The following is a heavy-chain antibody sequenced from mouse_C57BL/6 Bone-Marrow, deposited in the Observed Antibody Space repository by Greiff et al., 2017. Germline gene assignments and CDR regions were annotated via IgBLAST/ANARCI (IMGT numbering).Heavy chain of an antibody. Sequence: EVQGVESGGGLVQPKGSLKLSCAASGFTFNTYAMHWVRQAPGKGLEWVARIRSKSSNYATYYADSVKDRFTISRDDSQSMLYLQMNNLKTEDTAMYYCVRGWSTTVVNAMDYWGQGTSGTVSS. CDR3: VRGWSTTVVNAMDY. CDR1: GFTFNTYA. CDR2: IRSKSSNYAT. J-gene: IGHJ4*01. D-gene: IGHD1-1*01. V-gene: IGHV10-3*01.